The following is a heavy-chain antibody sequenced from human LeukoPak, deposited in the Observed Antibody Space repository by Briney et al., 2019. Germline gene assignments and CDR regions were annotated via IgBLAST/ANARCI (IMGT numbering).Heavy chain of an antibody. CDR2: IYYSGST. CDR1: GGSISSRPYS. J-gene: IGHJ4*02. V-gene: IGHV4-39*01. Sequence: PSETLSLTCTVSGGSISSRPYSWGWIRQPPGKGLEWIASIYYSGSTYYNPSLNNRGTISVDTSKKQFSLKLTSVTAADTAVYYCARIPFRGIIAGAFEHWGQGTLVTVSS. CDR3: ARIPFRGIIAGAFEH. D-gene: IGHD3-10*01.